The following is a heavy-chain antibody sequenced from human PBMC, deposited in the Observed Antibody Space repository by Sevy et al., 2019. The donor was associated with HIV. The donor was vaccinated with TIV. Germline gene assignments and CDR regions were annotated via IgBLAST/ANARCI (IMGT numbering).Heavy chain of an antibody. J-gene: IGHJ4*02. Sequence: GGSLRLSCAASGFTFSSHAMHWVRQAPGKGLEWVAVISYNGNSEYYADSVKGRFNISGDESKNTLSLQLSSLRVEDTAVYYCARDSGDDSNCYSPEYWGQGTRVTVSS. CDR2: ISYNGNSE. CDR1: GFTFSSHA. CDR3: ARDSGDDSNCYSPEY. V-gene: IGHV3-30-3*01. D-gene: IGHD3-22*01.